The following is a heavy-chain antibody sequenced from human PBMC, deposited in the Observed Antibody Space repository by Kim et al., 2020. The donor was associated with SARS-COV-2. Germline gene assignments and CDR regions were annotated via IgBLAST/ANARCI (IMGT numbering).Heavy chain of an antibody. CDR3: AKCDGSPIVGATYSYYYGMDV. Sequence: FTISRDNSKNTLYLQMNSLRAEDTAVYYCAKCDGSPIVGATYSYYYGMDVWGQGTTVTVSS. J-gene: IGHJ6*02. V-gene: IGHV3-33*06. D-gene: IGHD1-26*01.